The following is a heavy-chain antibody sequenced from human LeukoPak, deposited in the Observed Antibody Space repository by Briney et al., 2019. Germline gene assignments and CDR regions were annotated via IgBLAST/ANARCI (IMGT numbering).Heavy chain of an antibody. J-gene: IGHJ4*02. CDR1: GFTFSTYY. D-gene: IGHD2-21*02. CDR3: ARWTYHSEAWGLDY. V-gene: IGHV3-7*04. Sequence: GGSLRLSCTASGFTFSTYYMSWVRQAPGKGLEWVANIKEDGSAANYADSVRGRFTMSRDNAKNSVYLQMNSLRVEDTAFYYCARWTYHSEAWGLDYWGQGSLVTVSS. CDR2: IKEDGSAA.